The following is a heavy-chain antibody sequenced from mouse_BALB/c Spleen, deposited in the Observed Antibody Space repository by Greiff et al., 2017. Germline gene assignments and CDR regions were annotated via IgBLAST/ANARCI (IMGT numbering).Heavy chain of an antibody. D-gene: IGHD2-1*01. J-gene: IGHJ1*01. Sequence: QVQLQQSGAELVRPGASVKLSCKASGYTFTSYWINWVKQRPGQGLEWIGNIYPSDSYTNYNQKFKDKATLTVDKSSSTAYMQLSSPTSEDSAVYYCTRDGNWYFDVWGAGTTVTVSS. CDR1: GYTFTSYW. CDR3: TRDGNWYFDV. V-gene: IGHV1-69*02. CDR2: IYPSDSYT.